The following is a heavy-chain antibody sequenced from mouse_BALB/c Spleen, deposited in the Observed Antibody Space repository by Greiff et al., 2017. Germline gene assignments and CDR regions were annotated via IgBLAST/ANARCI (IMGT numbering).Heavy chain of an antibody. V-gene: IGHV14-3*02. Sequence: EVQLQQSGAELVKPGASVKLSCTASGFNIKDTYMHWVKQRPEQGLEWIGRIDPANGNTRYDPKFQGKATITADTSSNTAYLQLSSLTSEDTAVYYCASSTMITTGAWFAYWGQGTLGTVSA. CDR3: ASSTMITTGAWFAY. D-gene: IGHD2-4*01. CDR2: IDPANGNT. J-gene: IGHJ3*01. CDR1: GFNIKDTY.